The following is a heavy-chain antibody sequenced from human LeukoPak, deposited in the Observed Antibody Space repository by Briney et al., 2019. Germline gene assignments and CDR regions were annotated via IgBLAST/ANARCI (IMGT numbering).Heavy chain of an antibody. CDR1: GGYISSYY. CDR3: ASRKLGNDY. Sequence: SETLSLTCTVSGGYISSYYWSWIRQPPGEGLEWIGYVYYTGSTNYNPSLKSRVSISVDTSKNQFSLKLRSVSAADTAVYYCASRKLGNDYWGQGTLVTVSS. CDR2: VYYTGST. D-gene: IGHD7-27*01. J-gene: IGHJ4*02. V-gene: IGHV4-59*01.